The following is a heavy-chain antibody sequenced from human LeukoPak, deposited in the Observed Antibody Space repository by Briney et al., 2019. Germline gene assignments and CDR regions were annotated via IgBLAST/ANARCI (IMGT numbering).Heavy chain of an antibody. V-gene: IGHV1-46*01. D-gene: IGHD4-23*01. CDR3: ARDNSVEDTAWWFDP. Sequence: GASVKVSCKASGYTFTSYYMHWVRQAPGQGLEWMGIINPSGGSTSYAQKFQGRVTMTRDVSTSTDYMELSSLRSEDTAVYYCARDNSVEDTAWWFDPWGQGTLVTVSS. J-gene: IGHJ5*02. CDR1: GYTFTSYY. CDR2: INPSGGST.